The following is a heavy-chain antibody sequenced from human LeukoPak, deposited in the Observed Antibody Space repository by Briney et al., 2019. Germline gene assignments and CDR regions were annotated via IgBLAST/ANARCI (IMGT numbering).Heavy chain of an antibody. J-gene: IGHJ4*02. Sequence: SETLSLTCAVYGGSFSGYYWSWIRQPPGKGLEWNGEINHSGSTNYNPSLKSRVTISVDTSKNQFSLKLSSVTAADTAVYYCAVSSGGSCNDNASGCFDYWGQGTLVTVSS. V-gene: IGHV4-34*01. CDR1: GGSFSGYY. D-gene: IGHD2-15*01. CDR2: INHSGST. CDR3: AVSSGGSCNDNASGCFDY.